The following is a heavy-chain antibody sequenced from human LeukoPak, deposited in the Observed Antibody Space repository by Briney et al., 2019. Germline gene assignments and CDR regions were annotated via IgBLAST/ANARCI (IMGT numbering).Heavy chain of an antibody. CDR1: GFTFSSYA. CDR3: ATPLDYYDTSDSHQGGD. Sequence: GGSLRLSCAASGFTFSSYAMGWVRQAPGKGLEWVSAISGSGGSTYYADSVKGRFTISRDNSKNTLYLQMNSLRAEDTAVYYCATPLDYYDTSDSHQGGDWGQGPWSPSPQ. J-gene: IGHJ1*01. V-gene: IGHV3-23*01. CDR2: ISGSGGST. D-gene: IGHD3-22*01.